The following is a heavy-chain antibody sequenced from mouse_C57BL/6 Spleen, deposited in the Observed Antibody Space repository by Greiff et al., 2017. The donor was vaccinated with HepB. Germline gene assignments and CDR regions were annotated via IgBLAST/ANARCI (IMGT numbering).Heavy chain of an antibody. CDR2: IDPETGGT. CDR3: TRSEYSNYGDAMGY. J-gene: IGHJ4*01. V-gene: IGHV1-15*01. D-gene: IGHD2-5*01. Sequence: VQLQQSGAELVRPGASVTLSCKASGYTFTDYEMHWVKQTPVHGLEWIGAIDPETGGTAYNQKFKGKAILTADKSSSTAYMELRSLTSEDSAVYYCTRSEYSNYGDAMGYWGQGTSVTVSS. CDR1: GYTFTDYE.